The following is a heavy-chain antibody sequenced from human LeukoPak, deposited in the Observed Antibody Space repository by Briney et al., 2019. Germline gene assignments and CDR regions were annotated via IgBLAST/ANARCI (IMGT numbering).Heavy chain of an antibody. Sequence: SETLSLTCIVSGGAISRYYWSWIRQPPGKGLEWIGYIYYSGSTNYNPSLKSRVTISVDTSKNQFSLKLSSVTAADTAVYYCAREASDFWSGYYGRATENAFDIWGQGTMVTVSS. J-gene: IGHJ3*02. CDR2: IYYSGST. V-gene: IGHV4-59*01. CDR3: AREASDFWSGYYGRATENAFDI. CDR1: GGAISRYY. D-gene: IGHD3-3*01.